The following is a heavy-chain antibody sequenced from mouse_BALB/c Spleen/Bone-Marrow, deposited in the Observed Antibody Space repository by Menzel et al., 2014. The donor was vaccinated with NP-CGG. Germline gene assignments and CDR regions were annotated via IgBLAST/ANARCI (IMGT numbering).Heavy chain of an antibody. D-gene: IGHD2-14*01. CDR2: INPYNGDT. J-gene: IGHJ3*01. Sequence: EVQLQQSGPELVKPGASVKISCKASGYSFTGYFMNWVMQSHGKSLEWIGRINPYNGDTFYNQKFKGKATLTVDKSSTTAYMHLKSLTSEDSAVYYCARGGYDVGTFAYWGQGTLVTVSA. CDR1: GYSFTGYF. V-gene: IGHV1-20*01. CDR3: ARGGYDVGTFAY.